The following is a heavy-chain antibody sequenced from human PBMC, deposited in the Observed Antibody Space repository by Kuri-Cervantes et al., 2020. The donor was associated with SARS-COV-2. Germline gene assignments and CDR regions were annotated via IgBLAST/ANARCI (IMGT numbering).Heavy chain of an antibody. CDR2: IYSSGTS. Sequence: LSLTCTVSGDSISSDGHFWTWIRQPPGKGLEWIGYIYSSGTSHYNPSLKSRVTISVDTSKNKFSLNLSSVTAADTAVYYCARDTRLGCSGTSCYSFFDYWGQGTLVTVSS. J-gene: IGHJ4*02. CDR1: GDSISSDGHF. CDR3: ARDTRLGCSGTSCYSFFDY. V-gene: IGHV4-31*03. D-gene: IGHD2-2*01.